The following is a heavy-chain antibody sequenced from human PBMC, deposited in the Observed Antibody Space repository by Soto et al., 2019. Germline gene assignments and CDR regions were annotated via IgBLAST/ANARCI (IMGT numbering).Heavy chain of an antibody. CDR3: ARDPGTRLAGAIAAARPFDY. V-gene: IGHV1-46*01. Sequence: ASVKVSCKASGYTFTSYYMHWVRQAPGQGLEWMGIINPSGGSTSYAQKFQGRVTMTRDTSTSTVYMELSSLRSEDTAVYYCARDPGTRLAGAIAAARPFDYWGQGTLVTVSS. CDR2: INPSGGST. J-gene: IGHJ4*02. CDR1: GYTFTSYY. D-gene: IGHD6-13*01.